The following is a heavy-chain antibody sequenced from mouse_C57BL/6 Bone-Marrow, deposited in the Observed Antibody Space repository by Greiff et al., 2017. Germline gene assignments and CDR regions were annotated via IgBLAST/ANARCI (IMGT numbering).Heavy chain of an antibody. CDR3: ARSPPLDYGSSFPGAY. D-gene: IGHD1-1*01. CDR2: IDPSDSYT. Sequence: VQLQQSGAELVMPGASVKLSCKASGYTFTSYWMHWVKQRPGQGLEWIGEIDPSDSYTNYNQKFKGKSTLTVDKSSSTAYMQLSSLTSEDSAVYYCARSPPLDYGSSFPGAYWGQGTLVTVSA. CDR1: GYTFTSYW. J-gene: IGHJ3*01. V-gene: IGHV1-69*01.